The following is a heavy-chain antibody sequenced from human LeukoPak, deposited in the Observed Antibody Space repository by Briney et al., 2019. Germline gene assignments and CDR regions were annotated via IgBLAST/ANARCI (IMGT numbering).Heavy chain of an antibody. V-gene: IGHV1-46*01. CDR2: INPSGGST. Sequence: ASVKVSCKASGYTFTSYYMHWVRQAPGQGLEWMGIINPSGGSTSYAQKFQGRVTMTRDTSISTAYMELSSPRSDDTAVYYCARDIGDSSGDYWYFDLWGRGTLVTVSS. D-gene: IGHD3-22*01. J-gene: IGHJ2*01. CDR1: GYTFTSYY. CDR3: ARDIGDSSGDYWYFDL.